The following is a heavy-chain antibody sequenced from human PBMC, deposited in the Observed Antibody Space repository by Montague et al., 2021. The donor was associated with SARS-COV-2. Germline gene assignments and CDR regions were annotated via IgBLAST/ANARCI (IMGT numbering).Heavy chain of an antibody. Sequence: SETLSLTCTVSGGSINNFYWSWIRQPPGKGLEWIGYIYYSGGTDYNPSPKSRVTISIDTSKNQFSLNLTSVTAADTGVCYCARTSLASASCRFDPWGQGTLVTVSS. CDR3: ARTSLASASCRFDP. D-gene: IGHD3-16*02. J-gene: IGHJ5*02. CDR2: IYYSGGT. CDR1: GGSINNFY. V-gene: IGHV4-59*01.